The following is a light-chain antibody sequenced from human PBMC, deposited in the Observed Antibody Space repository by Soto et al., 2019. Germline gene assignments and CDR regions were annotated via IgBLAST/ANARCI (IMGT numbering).Light chain of an antibody. CDR3: CSYAGSRTVV. J-gene: IGLJ2*01. CDR1: SSDVGSYNL. Sequence: QSALTQPASVSGSPGPSITISCTGTSSDVGSYNLVSWYQQHPGKAPKLMIYEGSKRPSGVSNRFSGSKSGNTASLTISGLQAEEEADYYCCSYAGSRTVVFGGGTKLTVL. CDR2: EGS. V-gene: IGLV2-23*01.